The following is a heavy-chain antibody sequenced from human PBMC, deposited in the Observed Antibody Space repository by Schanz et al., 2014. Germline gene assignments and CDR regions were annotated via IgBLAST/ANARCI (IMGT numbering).Heavy chain of an antibody. D-gene: IGHD1-26*01. CDR1: GYTFTDYY. Sequence: QVQLVQSGAEVKEPGASVKLSCKSSGYTFTDYYMQWVRQAPGQGLGWLGTIFLNDGGTHSAEKFQGRIIMTRDTSTSTVYLDLSSLRSEDTAVYYCARERPRKGDFDYWGQGTLVTVSS. CDR2: IFLNDGGT. V-gene: IGHV1-46*01. CDR3: ARERPRKGDFDY. J-gene: IGHJ4*02.